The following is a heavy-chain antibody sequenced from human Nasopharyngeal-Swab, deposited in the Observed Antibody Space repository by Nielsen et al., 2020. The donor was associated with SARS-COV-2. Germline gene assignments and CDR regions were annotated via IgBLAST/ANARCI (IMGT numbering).Heavy chain of an antibody. Sequence: SETLSLTCTVSGGSISSYYWSWIRQPPGKGLEWIGYIYYSGSTNYNPSLKSRVTISVDTSKNQFPLKLSSVTAADTAVYYCAGEEWLGAGYYYMDVWGKGTTVTVSS. CDR2: IYYSGST. V-gene: IGHV4-59*01. CDR1: GGSISSYY. D-gene: IGHD3-3*01. CDR3: AGEEWLGAGYYYMDV. J-gene: IGHJ6*03.